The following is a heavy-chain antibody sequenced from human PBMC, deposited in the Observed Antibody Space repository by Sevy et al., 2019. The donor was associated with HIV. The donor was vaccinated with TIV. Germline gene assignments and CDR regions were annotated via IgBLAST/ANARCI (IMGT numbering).Heavy chain of an antibody. V-gene: IGHV6-1*01. CDR1: GDSVSSNSAA. CDR2: TYYRSKWYN. J-gene: IGHJ4*02. Sequence: SQTLSLTCAISGDSVSSNSAAWNWIRQSPSRGLEWLGRTYYRSKWYNDYAVSVKSRITINPDTSKNQFSLQLNSVTPEETAVYYCARAVTVVRGVIGDFDYWGQGTLVTVSS. CDR3: ARAVTVVRGVIGDFDY. D-gene: IGHD3-10*02.